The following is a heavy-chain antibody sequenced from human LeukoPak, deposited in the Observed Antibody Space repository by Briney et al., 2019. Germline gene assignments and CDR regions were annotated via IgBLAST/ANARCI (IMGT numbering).Heavy chain of an antibody. Sequence: SETLSPTCTVSGGSISSSNYYWGWIRQPPGKGPEWIGSMFHSGTSYYNPSLKSRVPISVDTSKNQVSLNLTSVTDADTAVYYCARHILKSFRRLPNWFDPWGQGALVTVSS. D-gene: IGHD4-17*01. V-gene: IGHV4-39*01. CDR3: ARHILKSFRRLPNWFDP. CDR2: MFHSGTS. J-gene: IGHJ5*02. CDR1: GGSISSSNYY.